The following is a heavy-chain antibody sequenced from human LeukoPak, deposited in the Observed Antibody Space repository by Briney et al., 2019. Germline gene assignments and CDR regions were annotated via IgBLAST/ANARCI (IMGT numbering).Heavy chain of an antibody. CDR2: IYPGDSDT. V-gene: IGHV5-51*01. J-gene: IGHJ4*02. CDR1: GYSFTSYR. Sequence: GESLKISCKGSGYSFTSYRIGWVRQMPGKGLEWMGIIYPGDSDTRYSPSFQGQVTISADKSISTAYLQWSSLKASDTAMYYCARQVPVVGYYDSSGYDYWGQGTLVTVSS. D-gene: IGHD3-22*01. CDR3: ARQVPVVGYYDSSGYDY.